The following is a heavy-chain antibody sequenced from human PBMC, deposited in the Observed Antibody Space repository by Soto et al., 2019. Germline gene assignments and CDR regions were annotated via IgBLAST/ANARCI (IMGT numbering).Heavy chain of an antibody. Sequence: EVQLVESGGGLVQPGGSLRLSCAASGFTFSSYWMSWVRQAPGKGLEWVANIKQDGSEKYYVDSVKGRFTISRDNAKNSLYLQMNSLRAEDTAVYYCARDGDYDFWSGYYPLWGQGTLVTVSS. D-gene: IGHD3-3*01. J-gene: IGHJ4*02. CDR2: IKQDGSEK. V-gene: IGHV3-7*01. CDR1: GFTFSSYW. CDR3: ARDGDYDFWSGYYPL.